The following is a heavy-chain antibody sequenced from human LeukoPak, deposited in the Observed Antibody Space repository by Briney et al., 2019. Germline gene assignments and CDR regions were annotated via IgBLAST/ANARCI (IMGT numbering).Heavy chain of an antibody. CDR2: VSVSGDTT. J-gene: IGHJ4*02. D-gene: IGHD1-26*01. Sequence: PGGSLRLSCAASGFTFSSYGMSWVSLAPGKGLEWVSLVSVSGDTTYYADSVKGRFTISRDNSKNTLYLQMNSLRAEDTALYYCAKSRGDYWGQGTLVTVAS. V-gene: IGHV3-23*01. CDR1: GFTFSSYG. CDR3: AKSRGDY.